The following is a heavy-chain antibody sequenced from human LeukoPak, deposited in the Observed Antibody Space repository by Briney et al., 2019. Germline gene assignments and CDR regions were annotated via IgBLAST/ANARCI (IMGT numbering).Heavy chain of an antibody. V-gene: IGHV1-24*01. CDR1: GYTLTELS. J-gene: IGHJ3*02. CDR3: ATYSPLSRATTVIVIWAAFDI. D-gene: IGHD3-22*01. CDR2: FDPEDGEA. Sequence: ASVKVSCKVSGYTLTELSTHWVRQAPGKGLEWMGNFDPEDGEAIYAQKFQGRVTMTEDTSTDTAFMELTSLTYEDTAVYYCATYSPLSRATTVIVIWAAFDIWGQGTMVTVSS.